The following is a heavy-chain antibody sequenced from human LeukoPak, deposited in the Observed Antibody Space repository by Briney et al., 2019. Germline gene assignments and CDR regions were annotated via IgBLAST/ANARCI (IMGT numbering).Heavy chain of an antibody. Sequence: SETLSLTCTVSGGSISSYYWSWIRQPAGKGLEWIGRIYTSGSTNYNPSLKSRVTMSVDTSKNQFSLKLSSVTAADTAVYYCARVYSSEHGALGAFDIWGQGTMVTVSS. D-gene: IGHD6-19*01. V-gene: IGHV4-4*07. CDR3: ARVYSSEHGALGAFDI. CDR1: GGSISSYY. J-gene: IGHJ3*02. CDR2: IYTSGST.